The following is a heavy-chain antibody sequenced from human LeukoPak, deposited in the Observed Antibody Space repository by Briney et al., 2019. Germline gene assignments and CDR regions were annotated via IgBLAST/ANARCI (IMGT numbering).Heavy chain of an antibody. CDR3: ARALGEMATIT. CDR1: GYTFTGYY. V-gene: IGHV1-2*02. J-gene: IGHJ3*01. D-gene: IGHD5-24*01. Sequence: GASVKVSCKASGYTFTGYYMHWVRQAPGRGLEWMGWINPNSGGTNYAQKFQGRVTMTRDTSISTAYMELSRLTSDDTAVFYCARALGEMATITWGQGTMVTVSS. CDR2: INPNSGGT.